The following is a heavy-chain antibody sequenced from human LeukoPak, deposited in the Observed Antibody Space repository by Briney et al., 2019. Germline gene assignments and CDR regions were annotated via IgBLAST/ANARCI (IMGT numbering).Heavy chain of an antibody. CDR2: INHSGST. CDR3: ASSMDIVVVPAVPIGY. CDR1: GGSFSGYY. J-gene: IGHJ4*02. V-gene: IGHV4-34*01. Sequence: SETLSLTCAVYGGSFSGYYWSWIRQPPGKGLEWIGEINHSGSTNYNPSLKSRVTISVDTSKNQFSLKLSSVTAADTAVYYCASSMDIVVVPAVPIGYWGQGALVTVSS. D-gene: IGHD2-2*03.